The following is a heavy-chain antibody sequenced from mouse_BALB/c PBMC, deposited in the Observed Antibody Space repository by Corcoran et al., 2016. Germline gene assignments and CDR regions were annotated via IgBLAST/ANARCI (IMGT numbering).Heavy chain of an antibody. CDR2: IDPANGNT. D-gene: IGHD2-3*01. CDR1: GFNINDTY. V-gene: IGHV14-3*02. J-gene: IGHJ4*01. Sequence: EVQLQQSGAELVTPGASVKLSCTAAGFNINDTYMHWVKQRPEQGLEWIGRIDPANGNTKYDPKFQGKATITADTSSNTAYLQLSSLTSEDTAVDYCARDDGLYYYAMDYWGQGTSVTVSS. CDR3: ARDDGLYYYAMDY.